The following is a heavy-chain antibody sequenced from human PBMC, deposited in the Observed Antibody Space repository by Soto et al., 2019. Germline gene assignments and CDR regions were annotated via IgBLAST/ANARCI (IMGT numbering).Heavy chain of an antibody. J-gene: IGHJ4*02. Sequence: ASVKVSCKASGGTFSSYAISWVRQAPGQGLEWMGGIIPIFGTANYAQKFQGRVTITADESTSTAYMELSSLRSEDTAVYYCARKGPSGTQPLDYWGQGTLVTVSS. D-gene: IGHD3-10*01. V-gene: IGHV1-69*13. CDR2: IIPIFGTA. CDR3: ARKGPSGTQPLDY. CDR1: GGTFSSYA.